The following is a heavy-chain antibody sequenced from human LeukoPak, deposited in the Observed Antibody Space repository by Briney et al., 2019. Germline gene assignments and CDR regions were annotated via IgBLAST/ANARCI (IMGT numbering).Heavy chain of an antibody. CDR2: IYYSETT. CDR1: GGSVSSGTYY. D-gene: IGHD4-4*01. V-gene: IGHV4-61*01. CDR3: ARDRVRGNSNPFFDY. Sequence: SETLSLTCTVSGGSVSSGTYYWSWLRQPPGKGLEWIVYIYYSETTNYNPSLKSRVTISVDTSKNQFSLKLSSVTAADTAVYYCARDRVRGNSNPFFDYWGQGTLVTVSS. J-gene: IGHJ4*02.